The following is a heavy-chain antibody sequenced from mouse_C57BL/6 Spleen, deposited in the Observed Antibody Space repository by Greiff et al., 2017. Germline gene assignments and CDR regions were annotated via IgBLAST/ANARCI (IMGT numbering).Heavy chain of an antibody. V-gene: IGHV1-55*01. CDR2: IYPGSGST. D-gene: IGHD1-1*01. Sequence: QVQLQQPGAELVKPGASVKMSCKASGYTFTSYWITWVKQRPGQGLEWIGDIYPGSGSTNYNEKFKSKATLTVDTSSSTAYMQLSSLTSEDSAVYYCARFTTVVAGRDLDYWGQGTTLTVSS. J-gene: IGHJ2*01. CDR3: ARFTTVVAGRDLDY. CDR1: GYTFTSYW.